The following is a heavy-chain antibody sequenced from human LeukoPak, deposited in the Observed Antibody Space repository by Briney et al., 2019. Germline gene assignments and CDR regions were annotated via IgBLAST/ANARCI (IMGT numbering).Heavy chain of an antibody. CDR1: GYTFTSYY. Sequence: ASVKVSCKASGYTFTSYYMHWVRQAPGQGLEWMGIINPSGGSTSYAQKFQGRVTMTRDTSTSTVYMELSSLRSEDTAVYYCARVRRGRVLRYFDWLKWGPGDAFDIWGQGTMVTVSS. CDR2: INPSGGST. CDR3: ARVRRGRVLRYFDWLKWGPGDAFDI. V-gene: IGHV1-46*01. D-gene: IGHD3-9*01. J-gene: IGHJ3*02.